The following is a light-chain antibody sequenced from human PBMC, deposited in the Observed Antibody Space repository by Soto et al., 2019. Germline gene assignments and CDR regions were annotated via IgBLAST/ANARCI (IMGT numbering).Light chain of an antibody. V-gene: IGLV2-8*01. Sequence: QSVLTQPPSASGSPGESLIISCTGTKNDIGVYDFVSWYQHHPGKAPRLIIYEVVQRPSGVPDRFSGSKSGNTASLTVSGLKAADEADYFCRSYAGSNTYVFGSGTKLTVL. CDR1: KNDIGVYDF. CDR3: RSYAGSNTYV. CDR2: EVV. J-gene: IGLJ1*01.